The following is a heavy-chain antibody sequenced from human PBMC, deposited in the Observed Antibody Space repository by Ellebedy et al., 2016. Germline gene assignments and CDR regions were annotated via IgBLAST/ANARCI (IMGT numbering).Heavy chain of an antibody. CDR1: GFTFSSYG. Sequence: GESLKISXAASGFTFSSYGMHWVRQAPGKGLEWVAVISYDGSNKYYADSVKGRFTISRDNSKNTLYLQMNSLRAEDTAVYYCAKRGGSMIVVGDYWGQGTLVTVSS. CDR3: AKRGGSMIVVGDY. J-gene: IGHJ4*02. D-gene: IGHD3-22*01. V-gene: IGHV3-30*18. CDR2: ISYDGSNK.